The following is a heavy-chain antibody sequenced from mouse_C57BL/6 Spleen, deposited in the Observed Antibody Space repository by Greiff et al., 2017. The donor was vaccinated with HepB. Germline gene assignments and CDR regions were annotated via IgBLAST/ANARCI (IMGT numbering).Heavy chain of an antibody. CDR1: GYTFTDYN. D-gene: IGHD2-1*01. Sequence: EVQLQQSGPELVKPGASVKMSCKASGYTFTDYNMHWVKQSHGKSLEWIGYINPNNGGTSYNQKFKGKATLTVNKSSSTAYMELRSLTSEDSAVYYCAKGDYGNYFSYAMDYWGQGTSVTVSS. J-gene: IGHJ4*01. CDR2: INPNNGGT. V-gene: IGHV1-22*01. CDR3: AKGDYGNYFSYAMDY.